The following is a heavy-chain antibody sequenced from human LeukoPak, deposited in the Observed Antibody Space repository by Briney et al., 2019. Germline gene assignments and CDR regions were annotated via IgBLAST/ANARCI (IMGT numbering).Heavy chain of an antibody. Sequence: SVKVSCKASGGTFSSYAISWVRQAPGQGLEWMGGIIPIFGTANYAQKFQGRVTITADESTSTAYMELSSLRSEDTAVYYCARDRWPRGSSSGIKFDYWGQGTLVTVSS. J-gene: IGHJ4*02. CDR3: ARDRWPRGSSSGIKFDY. V-gene: IGHV1-69*13. D-gene: IGHD6-19*01. CDR2: IIPIFGTA. CDR1: GGTFSSYA.